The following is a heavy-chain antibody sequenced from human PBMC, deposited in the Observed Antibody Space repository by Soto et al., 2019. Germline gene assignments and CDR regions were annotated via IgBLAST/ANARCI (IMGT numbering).Heavy chain of an antibody. Sequence: SETLSLPCTVSGGSISSGGYYWSWIRQHPGKGLEWIGYIYYSGSTYYNPSLKSRVTMSVDTSKNQFSLNLSSVTAADTAVYYCAREVPTPYYFDYWGQGTLVTVSS. J-gene: IGHJ4*02. CDR1: GGSISSGGYY. CDR3: AREVPTPYYFDY. V-gene: IGHV4-31*03. CDR2: IYYSGST.